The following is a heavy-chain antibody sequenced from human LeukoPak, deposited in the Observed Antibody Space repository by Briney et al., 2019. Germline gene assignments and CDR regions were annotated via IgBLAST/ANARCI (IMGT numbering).Heavy chain of an antibody. CDR3: ARPSYDSSGSYYFDY. J-gene: IGHJ4*02. CDR2: IYYSGST. V-gene: IGHV4-59*08. CDR1: GGSISSYY. Sequence: SETLSLTCTVSGGSISSYYWSWIRQPPGKGLEWIGYIYYSGSTNYNPSLKSRVTISVDTSKNQFSLKLSSVTAADTAVYYCARPSYDSSGSYYFDYWGQGTLVTVSS. D-gene: IGHD3-22*01.